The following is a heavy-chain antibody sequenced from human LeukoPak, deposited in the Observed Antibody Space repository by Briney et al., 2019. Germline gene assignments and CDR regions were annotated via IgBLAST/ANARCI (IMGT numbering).Heavy chain of an antibody. D-gene: IGHD5-12*01. Sequence: GGSLRLSCAASGFTFSSYAMSWARQAPGKGLEWVSVINDSGGNTYYGDSVKGRFTISRDNSKNTLYVQMSSLRAEDTAVYYCARELGWLRLSEGYFDYWGQGTLVTVSS. CDR1: GFTFSSYA. V-gene: IGHV3-23*01. CDR2: INDSGGNT. J-gene: IGHJ4*02. CDR3: ARELGWLRLSEGYFDY.